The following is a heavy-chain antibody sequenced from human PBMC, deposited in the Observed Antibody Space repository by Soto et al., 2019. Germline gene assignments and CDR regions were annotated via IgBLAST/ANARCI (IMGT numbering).Heavy chain of an antibody. CDR3: ARVDSNYGRPYYFDY. Sequence: QVPLVQSGAEVKKPGASVKVSCKASGYTFTSYGIIWVRQAPGQGLEWMGWISAYNGNTNYAQKLQGRVTMTTDTSTSTAYMELRSLRSDDTAVYYCARVDSNYGRPYYFDYWGQGTLVTVSS. V-gene: IGHV1-18*01. J-gene: IGHJ4*02. CDR2: ISAYNGNT. D-gene: IGHD4-4*01. CDR1: GYTFTSYG.